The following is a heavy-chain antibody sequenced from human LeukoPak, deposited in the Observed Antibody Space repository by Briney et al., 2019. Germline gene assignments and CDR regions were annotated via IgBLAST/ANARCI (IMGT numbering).Heavy chain of an antibody. CDR1: GFTFSSYS. V-gene: IGHV3-21*01. Sequence: PGGSLRLSCAASGFTFSSYSMNWVRQAPGKGLEWVSSISSSSSYIYYADSVKGRFTISRDNAKNSLYLQMNSLRAEDTAVYYCARNQTTWGLDAFHIWGQGTMVTVSS. CDR2: ISSSSSYI. CDR3: ARNQTTWGLDAFHI. J-gene: IGHJ3*02. D-gene: IGHD1-1*01.